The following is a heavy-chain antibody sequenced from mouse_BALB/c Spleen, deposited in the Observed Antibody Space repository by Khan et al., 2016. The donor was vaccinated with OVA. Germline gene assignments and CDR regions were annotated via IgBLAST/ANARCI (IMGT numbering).Heavy chain of an antibody. Sequence: IQLVQSGPDLVKPGASVKMSCKASGYSFTDYYMNWVKQSHGKSLECIGRVNPNTGNTNYNQKFRGKAILIVDTSSSTAYMELRSLTSEDSAVYYCARGYDFFAYWGQGTLVTVSA. CDR2: VNPNTGNT. D-gene: IGHD2-14*01. V-gene: IGHV1-26*01. J-gene: IGHJ3*01. CDR3: ARGYDFFAY. CDR1: GYSFTDYY.